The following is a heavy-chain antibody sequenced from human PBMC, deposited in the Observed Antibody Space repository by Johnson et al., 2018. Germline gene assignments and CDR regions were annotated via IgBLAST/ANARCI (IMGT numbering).Heavy chain of an antibody. CDR2: IRSKTYGATP. CDR1: GGSLSGYY. D-gene: IGHD2-2*01. V-gene: IGHV3-49*05. J-gene: IGHJ6*02. CDR3: TRDLIAVVVSAHPYMDV. Sequence: VQLQQGGAGLLKPSETLSLTCAVHGGSLSGYYWSWIRQPPGKGLEWVGFIRSKTYGATPEYAASVKGRFIISRDDSKKIAYLQMNSLKTEDTAVYYCTRDLIAVVVSAHPYMDVWGQGTTVTVS.